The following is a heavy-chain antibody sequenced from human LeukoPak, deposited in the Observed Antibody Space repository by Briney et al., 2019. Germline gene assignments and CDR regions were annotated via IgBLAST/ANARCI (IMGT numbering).Heavy chain of an antibody. CDR1: GFTFSSYG. Sequence: GGSLRLSCAASGFTFSSYGMHWVRQAPGKGLEWVAVISYDGSNKYYADSVKGRFTISRDNSKNTLYLQMNSLRAEDTAVYYCAKDRPWFGEFQYYYYYGMDVWGQGTTVTVSS. CDR2: ISYDGSNK. J-gene: IGHJ6*02. V-gene: IGHV3-30*18. CDR3: AKDRPWFGEFQYYYYYGMDV. D-gene: IGHD3-10*01.